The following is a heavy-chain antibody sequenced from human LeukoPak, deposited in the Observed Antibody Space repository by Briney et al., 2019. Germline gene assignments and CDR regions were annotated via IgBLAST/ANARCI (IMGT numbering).Heavy chain of an antibody. V-gene: IGHV3-7*01. D-gene: IGHD1-26*01. CDR2: IKQDGSQK. CDR3: ARDIPKWEPFDY. Sequence: GGSLTLSCAASGFTSSLYWMNWIRQAPGKGLEWVASIKQDGSQKDYVDSVKGRFTISRDNARNALFLHMNSLRANDSAVYYCARDIPKWEPFDYWGQGTLVTVSS. CDR1: GFTSSLYW. J-gene: IGHJ4*02.